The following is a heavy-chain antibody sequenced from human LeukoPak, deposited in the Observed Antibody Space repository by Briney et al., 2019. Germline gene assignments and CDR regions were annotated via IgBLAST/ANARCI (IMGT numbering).Heavy chain of an antibody. CDR3: ATSLSGWFGPSAYY. J-gene: IGHJ4*02. D-gene: IGHD6-19*01. V-gene: IGHV3-48*03. CDR1: GFAFSTYE. Sequence: GGSLRLSCAASGFAFSTYEMSWVRQAPGKGLEWVSFISGDGRAIHYADSVRGRFIISADNARNSVFLQMNSLRAEDTGVYYCATSLSGWFGPSAYYCGQGTLVTVSS. CDR2: ISGDGRAI.